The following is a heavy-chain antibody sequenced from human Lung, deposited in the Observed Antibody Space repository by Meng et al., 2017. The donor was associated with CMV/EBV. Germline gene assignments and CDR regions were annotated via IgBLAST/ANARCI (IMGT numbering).Heavy chain of an antibody. V-gene: IGHV3-30-3*01. D-gene: IGHD3-22*01. J-gene: IGHJ4*02. CDR2: ISYDGSIK. CDR1: GFTFSSYA. CDR3: ARDRYYYDSNFDH. Sequence: GGSLRLSCAASGFTFSSYALHWVRQAPGKGLEWVAVISYDGSIKHYADSVKGRFSISRDNPKNTLYLQMNSLRADDTAVYYCARDRYYYDSNFDHGGQGTXVTVSS.